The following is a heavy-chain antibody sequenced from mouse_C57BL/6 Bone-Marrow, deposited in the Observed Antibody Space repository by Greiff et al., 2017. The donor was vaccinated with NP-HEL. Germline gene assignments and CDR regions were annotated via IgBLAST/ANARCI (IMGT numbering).Heavy chain of an antibody. Sequence: VQLQESGAELARPGASVKLSCKASGYTFTSYGISWVKQRPGQGLEWIGEIYPRSGNTDYNEKFKGKATLTADKSSSTAYMELRSLTSEDSAVYFCARYYYGSSFYYAMDYWGQGTSVTVSS. V-gene: IGHV1-81*01. CDR2: IYPRSGNT. CDR1: GYTFTSYG. J-gene: IGHJ4*01. CDR3: ARYYYGSSFYYAMDY. D-gene: IGHD1-1*01.